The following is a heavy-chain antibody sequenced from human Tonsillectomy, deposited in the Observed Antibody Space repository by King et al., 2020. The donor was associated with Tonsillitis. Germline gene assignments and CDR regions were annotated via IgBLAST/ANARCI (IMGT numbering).Heavy chain of an antibody. J-gene: IGHJ4*02. Sequence: VQLVQSGAEVKKPGASVKVSCKASGYTFSSYGISWVRQAPGQGLEWMGWISAYNGNTNYAQKLQGRVTMTTDTSTSTAYMELRSLRSDDTAVYYCARDWNDYYDSSGYYYFGYWGQGTLVTVSS. CDR1: GYTFSSYG. CDR3: ARDWNDYYDSSGYYYFGY. V-gene: IGHV1-18*01. CDR2: ISAYNGNT. D-gene: IGHD3-22*01.